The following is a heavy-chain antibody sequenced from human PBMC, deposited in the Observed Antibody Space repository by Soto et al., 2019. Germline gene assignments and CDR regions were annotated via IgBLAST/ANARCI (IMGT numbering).Heavy chain of an antibody. Sequence: LGGSLRLSCTASGFTLSDHYISWSRQAPGKGLEWIGYSSNSGSFTRYADSVKGRFSISRDNAKNSLYLQINSLRGDDTAIYYCVKSGDNYNALDYWGQGTPVTVSS. CDR2: SSNSGSFT. CDR3: VKSGDNYNALDY. J-gene: IGHJ4*02. V-gene: IGHV3-11*06. D-gene: IGHD1-1*01. CDR1: GFTLSDHY.